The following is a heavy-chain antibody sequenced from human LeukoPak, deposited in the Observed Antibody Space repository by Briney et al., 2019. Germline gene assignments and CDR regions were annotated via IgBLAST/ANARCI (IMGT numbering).Heavy chain of an antibody. D-gene: IGHD2-21*02. CDR1: GVSMTSGNYY. Sequence: SETLSLTCTVSGVSMTSGNYYWSWNRQPPGKGLEWLGYVSYRDTTMYNPSLKSRVTISGDAPQKQFSLEVTSVTAADTAVYYCARVQYCGGDCYKIDYWGQGTLVTVSS. J-gene: IGHJ4*02. CDR3: ARVQYCGGDCYKIDY. V-gene: IGHV4-61*01. CDR2: VSYRDTT.